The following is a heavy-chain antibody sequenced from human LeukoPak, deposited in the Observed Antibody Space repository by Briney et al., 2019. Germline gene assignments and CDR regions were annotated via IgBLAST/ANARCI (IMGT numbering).Heavy chain of an antibody. J-gene: IGHJ5*02. V-gene: IGHV4-39*01. CDR3: ARIPSPGWFDP. CDR1: GGSISNSSSY. CDR2: IYYSGST. Sequence: SETLSLTCTVSGGSISNSSSYWGWIRQPPGKGLEWIGSIYYSGSTYYNPSLKSRVTISVDTSKNQFSLKLSSVTAADTAVYYCARIPSPGWFDPWGQGTLVTVSS.